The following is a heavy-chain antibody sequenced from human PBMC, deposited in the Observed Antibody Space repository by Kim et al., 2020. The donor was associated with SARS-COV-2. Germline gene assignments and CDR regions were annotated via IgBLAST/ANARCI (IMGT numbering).Heavy chain of an antibody. CDR2: IWYDGSNK. CDR1: GFTFSSYG. V-gene: IGHV3-33*01. Sequence: GGSLRLSCAASGFTFSSYGMHWVRQAPGKGLEWVAVIWYDGSNKYYADSVKGRFTISRDNSKNTLYLQMNSLRAEDTAVYYCAREYGDQESAFFDYWGQGTLVTVSS. D-gene: IGHD4-17*01. J-gene: IGHJ4*02. CDR3: AREYGDQESAFFDY.